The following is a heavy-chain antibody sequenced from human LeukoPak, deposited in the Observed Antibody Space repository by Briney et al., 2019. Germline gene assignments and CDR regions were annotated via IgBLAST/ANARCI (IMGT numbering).Heavy chain of an antibody. V-gene: IGHV3-53*01. CDR1: GXTASSNY. Sequence: PGGSLRLSCSASGXTASSNYMSWVRQAPGKGLEWVSVIYSGGRTKYADSVKGRFTISRDNSKNTLYLQMNSLRAEDTAVYYCARGEGLFDYWGQGTLVTVSS. CDR2: IYSGGRT. CDR3: ARGEGLFDY. J-gene: IGHJ4*02.